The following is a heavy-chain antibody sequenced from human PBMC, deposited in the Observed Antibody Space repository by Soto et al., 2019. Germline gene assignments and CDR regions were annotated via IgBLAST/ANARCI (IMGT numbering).Heavy chain of an antibody. V-gene: IGHV1-18*01. J-gene: IGHJ4*02. CDR2: ISCYNGDT. Sequence: QVQLVQSGTEVKKPGASVKVSCMASGYTFTHHGISWVRQAPGQGPEWMGWISCYNGDTKYAQNVQGRVTLTTDTPATTAYMELRSRRSDDTAVYYCARDPSNTSGRYQFFDFWGQGTLVAVSS. CDR1: GYTFTHHG. D-gene: IGHD2-15*01. CDR3: ARDPSNTSGRYQFFDF.